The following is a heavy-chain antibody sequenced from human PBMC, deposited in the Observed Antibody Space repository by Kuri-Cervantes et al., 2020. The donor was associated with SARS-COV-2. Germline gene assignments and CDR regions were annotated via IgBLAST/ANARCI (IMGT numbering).Heavy chain of an antibody. J-gene: IGHJ5*02. D-gene: IGHD2-2*02. V-gene: IGHV3-30-3*01. CDR3: ARDSGNCSSTSCYREQGWFDP. CDR2: ISYDGSNK. Sequence: GGSLRLSCAASGFTFSSYAMHWVRQAPGKGLEWVAVISYDGSNKYYADSVKGRFTISRDNSKNTLYLQMNSLRAEDTAVYYCARDSGNCSSTSCYREQGWFDPWGQGTLVTVSS. CDR1: GFTFSSYA.